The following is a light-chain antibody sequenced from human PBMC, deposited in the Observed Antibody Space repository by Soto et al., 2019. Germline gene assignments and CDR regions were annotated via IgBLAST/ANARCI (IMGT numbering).Light chain of an antibody. CDR2: GAS. CDR1: QSVSSN. V-gene: IGKV3-15*01. CDR3: QQYNNWPPIT. Sequence: EIVLTQSPDTLSVSPGERATLSCRASQSVSSNLAWYQQKPCQAPRLLIYGASTRATGIPARFSGSGSGTEFTLTISRLQSEDFAVYYCQQYNNWPPITFGQGTRLEIK. J-gene: IGKJ5*01.